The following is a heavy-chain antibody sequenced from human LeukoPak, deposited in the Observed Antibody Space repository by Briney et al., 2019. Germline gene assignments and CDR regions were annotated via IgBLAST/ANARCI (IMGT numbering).Heavy chain of an antibody. Sequence: GGSLRLSCAASGFTFSSCWMHWVRQAPGKGLVWVSRINSDGSSTSYADSVKGRFTISRDNAKNTLYLQMNSLRAEDTAVYYCARPYYYDSEYGMDVWGQGTTVTVSS. CDR2: INSDGSST. D-gene: IGHD3-22*01. CDR3: ARPYYYDSEYGMDV. CDR1: GFTFSSCW. V-gene: IGHV3-74*01. J-gene: IGHJ6*02.